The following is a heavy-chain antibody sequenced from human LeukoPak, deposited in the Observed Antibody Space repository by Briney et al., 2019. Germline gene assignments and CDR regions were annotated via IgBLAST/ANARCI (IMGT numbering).Heavy chain of an antibody. Sequence: GGSLRLSCAASGFTFSSYGMHWVRQAPGMGLEWVAIISYDGSNEYYADSVKGRFTISRDNSRNALYLQMNSLRAEDTALYYCAKVRVDAYVSPNDYWGQGTLVTVSS. CDR3: AKVRVDAYVSPNDY. CDR2: ISYDGSNE. V-gene: IGHV3-30*18. J-gene: IGHJ4*02. D-gene: IGHD3-16*01. CDR1: GFTFSSYG.